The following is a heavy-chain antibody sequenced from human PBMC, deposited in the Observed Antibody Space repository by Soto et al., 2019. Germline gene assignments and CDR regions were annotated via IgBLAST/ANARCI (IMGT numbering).Heavy chain of an antibody. CDR3: AKAYCTNGVCSGYYGMDV. J-gene: IGHJ6*02. Sequence: LRLSCAASGFTFSSYGMHWVRQAPGKGLEWVAVISYDGSNKYYADSVKGRFTISRDNSKNTLYLQMNSLRAEDTAVYYCAKAYCTNGVCSGYYGMDVWGQGTTVTVSS. CDR1: GFTFSSYG. V-gene: IGHV3-30*18. CDR2: ISYDGSNK. D-gene: IGHD2-8*01.